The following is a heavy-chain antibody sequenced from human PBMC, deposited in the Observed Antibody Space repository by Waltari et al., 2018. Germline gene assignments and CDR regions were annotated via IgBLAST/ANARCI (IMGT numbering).Heavy chain of an antibody. CDR2: IKSKPSGGTP. CDR1: GLTFIDAW. CDR3: TKDVPYTGGGAVRY. V-gene: IGHV3-15*01. D-gene: IGHD6-19*01. J-gene: IGHJ4*02. Sequence: EVQLAESGGGLVKPGGSLRLSCAASGLTFIDAWMTWVRQAPGKGREWVGHIKSKPSGGTPDYAAPVKGRFSISRDDSKNTIYLQMNSLKTEDTAIYYCTKDVPYTGGGAVRYWGQGTLVTVSS.